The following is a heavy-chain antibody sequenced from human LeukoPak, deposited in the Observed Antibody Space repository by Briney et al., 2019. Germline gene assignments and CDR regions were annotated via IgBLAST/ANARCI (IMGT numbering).Heavy chain of an antibody. CDR1: GFPLSNYP. J-gene: IGHJ4*02. CDR2: ISSDGSNK. D-gene: IGHD4/OR15-4a*01. Sequence: TGGSLRLSCAASGFPLSNYPMHWVRQAPGEGLEWVAVISSDGSNKYFAGSVKGRFTMSRDNSKNTLYLQMNSLRAEDTAVYYCARDLTSGALFDYWGQGTLVTVSS. V-gene: IGHV3-30-3*01. CDR3: ARDLTSGALFDY.